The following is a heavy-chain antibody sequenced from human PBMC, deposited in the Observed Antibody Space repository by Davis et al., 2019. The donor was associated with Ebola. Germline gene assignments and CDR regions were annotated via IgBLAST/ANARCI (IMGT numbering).Heavy chain of an antibody. CDR3: AVGDNYAHGMDV. J-gene: IGHJ6*02. CDR1: GFTLTDYY. CDR2: ISPNGGDT. V-gene: IGHV1-2*02. Sequence: ASVKVSCKAFGFTLTDYYMHWVRQGPGQGLEYVGWISPNGGDTRYAQTFQGRVTMTRDTSTSTVYMELRSLTDEDTAVYYCAVGDNYAHGMDVWGQGTTVTVSS. D-gene: IGHD5-24*01.